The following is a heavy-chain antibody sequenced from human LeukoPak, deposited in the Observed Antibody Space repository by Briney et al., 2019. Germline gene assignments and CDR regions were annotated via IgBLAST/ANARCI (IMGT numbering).Heavy chain of an antibody. CDR3: ARGDYDFWSGDWFDA. J-gene: IGHJ5*02. CDR2: NNHNGST. Sequence: PSETLSLTCAVYGGSFSGYYWSWIRHPPGKGLEWIGENNHNGSTNYNPSLKSRVTISVDTSKNHLSLKLSSVTAADTAVYYCARGDYDFWSGDWFDAWGQGTLVTVSS. CDR1: GGSFSGYY. V-gene: IGHV4-34*01. D-gene: IGHD3-3*01.